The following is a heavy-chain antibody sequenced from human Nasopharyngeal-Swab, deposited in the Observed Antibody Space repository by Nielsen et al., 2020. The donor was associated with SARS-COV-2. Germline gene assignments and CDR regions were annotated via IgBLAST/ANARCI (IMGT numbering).Heavy chain of an antibody. CDR2: INWNSGRK. J-gene: IGHJ4*02. CDR3: AKGIAAAGSRCLDY. V-gene: IGHV3-9*01. D-gene: IGHD6-13*01. Sequence: SLKISCAASGFTFDDYTMHWVRQPPGEGLEWVSGINWNSGRKGYADSVKGRFTISRDNAKNSLYLQMNSLRAEDTALYYCAKGIAAAGSRCLDYWGQGTLVTVSS. CDR1: GFTFDDYT.